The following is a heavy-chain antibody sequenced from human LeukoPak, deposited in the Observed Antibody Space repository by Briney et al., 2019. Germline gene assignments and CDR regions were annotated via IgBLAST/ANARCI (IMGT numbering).Heavy chain of an antibody. V-gene: IGHV3-21*01. CDR3: ARAGGTTVTTYHFDY. CDR2: ITSSSSYI. CDR1: GFTFSSYS. J-gene: IGHJ4*02. Sequence: GGTLRLSCAASGFTFSSYSMNWVRQAPGKGLEWVSSITSSSSYIYYADSVKGRFTISRDNAKNSLYLQMNSLRAEDTAVYYCARAGGTTVTTYHFDYWGQGTLVTVPS. D-gene: IGHD4-17*01.